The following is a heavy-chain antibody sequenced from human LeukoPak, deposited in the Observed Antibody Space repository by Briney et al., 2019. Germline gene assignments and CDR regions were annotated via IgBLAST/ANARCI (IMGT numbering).Heavy chain of an antibody. CDR1: GGSFSGYY. J-gene: IGHJ4*02. CDR2: INHSGST. V-gene: IGHV4-34*01. Sequence: SETLSLTCAVYGGSFSGYYWSWIRQPPGKGLEWIGEINHSGSTNYNPSLKSRVTISVDTSKNQFSLKLSSVTAADTAVYYCARSRGWLQSHPLGYWGQGTLVTVSS. D-gene: IGHD5-24*01. CDR3: ARSRGWLQSHPLGY.